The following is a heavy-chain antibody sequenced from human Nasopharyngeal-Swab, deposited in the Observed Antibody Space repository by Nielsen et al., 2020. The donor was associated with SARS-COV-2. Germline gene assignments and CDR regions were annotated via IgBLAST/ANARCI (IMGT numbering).Heavy chain of an antibody. CDR2: IYYSGST. CDR3: ARAPTVFGVVITAFDY. Sequence: WIRQPPGKGLEWIRYIYYSGSTYYNPSLKSRLTISVDTSKNQFSLKLSSVTAADTAVYYCARAPTVFGVVITAFDYWGQGALVTVSS. J-gene: IGHJ4*02. V-gene: IGHV4-31*02. D-gene: IGHD3-3*01.